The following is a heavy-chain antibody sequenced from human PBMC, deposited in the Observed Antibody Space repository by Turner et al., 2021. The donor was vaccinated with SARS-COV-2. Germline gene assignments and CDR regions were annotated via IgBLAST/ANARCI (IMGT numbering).Heavy chain of an antibody. CDR2: IYYNGNT. CDR3: ARLMDTAMDYYGMDV. J-gene: IGHJ6*02. D-gene: IGHD5-18*01. V-gene: IGHV4-39*01. CDR1: GGPISSSSYY. Sequence: QLQLQESGPGLVKPSETLSLTCTVSGGPISSSSYYWGWIRQPPGKGLEWTGNIYYNGNTYYNPSLESRVTISVDTSKNQFSLKLSYVTAADTAVYYCARLMDTAMDYYGMDVWGQGTTVTVSS.